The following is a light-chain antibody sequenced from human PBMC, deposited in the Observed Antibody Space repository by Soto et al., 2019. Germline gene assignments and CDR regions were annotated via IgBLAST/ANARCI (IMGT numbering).Light chain of an antibody. J-gene: IGLJ1*01. CDR1: SSDVGGYNY. V-gene: IGLV2-14*01. CDR2: DVS. CDR3: SSYTSSSTLYV. Sequence: QSVLTQPASGSGSPGQSSTISCTRTSSDVGGYNYVSWYQQHPGKAPKLMIYDVSNRPSGVSNRFSGSKSGNTASLTISGLQAEDEADYYCSSYTSSSTLYVFGPGTKVTVL.